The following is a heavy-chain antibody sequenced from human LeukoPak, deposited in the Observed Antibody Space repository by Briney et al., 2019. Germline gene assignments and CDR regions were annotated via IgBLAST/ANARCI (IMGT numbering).Heavy chain of an antibody. CDR3: ARDAYVSYYYYGMDV. J-gene: IGHJ6*04. CDR1: GGSISSYY. Sequence: SETLSLTCTVSGGSISSYYWSWIRQPPGKGLDWIGYIYYSGSTNYNPSLKSRVTISVDTSKNQFSLKLTSVTAADTAVYHCARDAYVSYYYYGMDVWGKGTTVTVSS. D-gene: IGHD3-16*01. CDR2: IYYSGST. V-gene: IGHV4-59*01.